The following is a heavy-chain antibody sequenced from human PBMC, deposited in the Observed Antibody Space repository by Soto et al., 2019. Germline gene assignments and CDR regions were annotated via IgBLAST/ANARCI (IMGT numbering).Heavy chain of an antibody. CDR1: GFTFSSYA. Sequence: GGSLRLSCAASGFTFSSYAMSWVRQAPGKGLEWVSAISGSGGSTYYADSVKGRFTISRDNSKNTLYLQMNSLRAEDTAVYYCAKGGEYQLPQPLNWFDPWGQGTLVTVSS. V-gene: IGHV3-23*01. CDR3: AKGGEYQLPQPLNWFDP. J-gene: IGHJ5*02. CDR2: ISGSGGST. D-gene: IGHD2-2*01.